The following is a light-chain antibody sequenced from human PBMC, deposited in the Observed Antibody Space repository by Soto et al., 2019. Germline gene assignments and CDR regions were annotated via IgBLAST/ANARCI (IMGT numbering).Light chain of an antibody. CDR2: AAS. CDR1: QNINKR. J-gene: IGKJ1*01. CDR3: QQTYSNLWT. V-gene: IGKV1-39*01. Sequence: DIQMNQSPSTPSASVGDRVSITRRASQNINKRLAWHQQKSGTAPKLLIYAASTLHTGVPSRFSGRGSGTDFTLTINNLQREDFADYFCQQTYSNLWTFGQGTKVDI.